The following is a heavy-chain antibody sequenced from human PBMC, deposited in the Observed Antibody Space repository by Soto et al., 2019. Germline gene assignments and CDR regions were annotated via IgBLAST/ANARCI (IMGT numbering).Heavy chain of an antibody. J-gene: IGHJ4*02. CDR3: ARDRGGRPGIFDS. CDR1: GYTFTTYY. CDR2: INPSGGST. V-gene: IGHV1-46*01. Sequence: QAQLVQSGAEVKKPGASVKVSCKASGYTFTTYYIHWVRQAPGQGLEWMGIINPSGGSTNYAQKFQGRVTMTRDRSTSTVYMELSSLRSEDTAVYYCARDRGGRPGIFDSWGQGTLVTVSS. D-gene: IGHD2-15*01.